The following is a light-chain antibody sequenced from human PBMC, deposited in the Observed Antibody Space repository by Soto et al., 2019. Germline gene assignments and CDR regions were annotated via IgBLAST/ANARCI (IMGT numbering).Light chain of an antibody. CDR3: RQPSNWAPYT. V-gene: IGKV3-11*01. Sequence: EIVLTQSPATLSLSPGERATLSCRASQSVSSYLAWYQQKPGQAPRLLIYDASNRATGIPARFSGSGSGTDFTLTISSLDPQVFAGYYCRQPSNWAPYTFGQGTNLEIK. CDR2: DAS. J-gene: IGKJ2*01. CDR1: QSVSSY.